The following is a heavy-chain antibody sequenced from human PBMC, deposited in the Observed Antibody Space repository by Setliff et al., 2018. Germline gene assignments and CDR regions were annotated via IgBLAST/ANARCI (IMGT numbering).Heavy chain of an antibody. Sequence: ASVKVSCKVSGYTLTELSMHWVRQAPGKGLEWMGGFDPEDGETIYAQKFQGRVTMTEDTSTDTAYMELSSLRSEDTAVYYCARDNIGYITGIPYYYYYYMDVWGKGTTVTVSS. D-gene: IGHD1-20*01. CDR3: ARDNIGYITGIPYYYYYYMDV. CDR1: GYTLTELS. V-gene: IGHV1-24*01. CDR2: FDPEDGET. J-gene: IGHJ6*03.